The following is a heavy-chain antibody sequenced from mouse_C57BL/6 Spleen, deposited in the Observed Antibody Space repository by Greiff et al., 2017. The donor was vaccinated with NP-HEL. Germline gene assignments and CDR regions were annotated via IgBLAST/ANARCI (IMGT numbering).Heavy chain of an antibody. CDR2: IHPNSGST. J-gene: IGHJ2*01. D-gene: IGHD1-1*01. Sequence: QVQLQQSGAELVKPGASVKLSCKASGYTFTSYWMHWVKQRPGQGLEWIGMIHPNSGSTNYNEKFKSKATLTVDKSSSTAYMQLSSLTSEDSAVYYCARWGGSSYFDYWGQGTTLTVSS. V-gene: IGHV1-64*01. CDR1: GYTFTSYW. CDR3: ARWGGSSYFDY.